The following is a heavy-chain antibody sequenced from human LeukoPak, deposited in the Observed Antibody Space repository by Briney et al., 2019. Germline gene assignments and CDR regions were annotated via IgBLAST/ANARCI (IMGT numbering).Heavy chain of an antibody. D-gene: IGHD6-6*01. CDR1: GGTFSSYA. CDR2: IIPIFGTA. V-gene: IGHV1-69*05. J-gene: IGHJ6*03. CDR3: AREGGGSSDHYMDV. Sequence: ASVKVSCKASGGTFSSYAISWVRQAPGQGLEWMGGIIPIFGTANYEQKFQGRVTITTDESTSTAYMELSSLRSEDTAVYYCAREGGGSSDHYMDVWGKGTTVTVSS.